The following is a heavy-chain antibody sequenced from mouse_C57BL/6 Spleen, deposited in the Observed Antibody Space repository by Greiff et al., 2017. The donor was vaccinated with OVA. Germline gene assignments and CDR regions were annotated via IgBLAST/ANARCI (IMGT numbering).Heavy chain of an antibody. CDR1: GYTFTSYG. J-gene: IGHJ4*01. CDR2: IYPRSGNT. V-gene: IGHV1-81*01. Sequence: LQESGAELARPGASVKLSCKASGYTFTSYGISWVKQRTGQGLEWIGEIYPRSGNTYYNEKFKGKATLTADKSSSTAYMELRSLTSEDSAVYFCARSGGYQYYYAMDYWGQGTSVTVSS. CDR3: ARSGGYQYYYAMDY. D-gene: IGHD2-2*01.